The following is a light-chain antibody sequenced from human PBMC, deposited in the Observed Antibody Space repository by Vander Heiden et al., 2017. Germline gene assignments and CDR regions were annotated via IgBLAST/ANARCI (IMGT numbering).Light chain of an antibody. CDR2: DAS. CDR1: QSVSSY. CDR3: QQRSNWLT. J-gene: IGKJ4*01. V-gene: IGKV3-11*01. Sequence: EIVLTQSPATLSLSPGERATLSCRASQSVSSYVAWYQKKPGQAPRLLIYDASNRATGIPARFSGSGSGTDFTLTISSLEPEDFAVYYCQQRSNWLTFGGGTKVQIK.